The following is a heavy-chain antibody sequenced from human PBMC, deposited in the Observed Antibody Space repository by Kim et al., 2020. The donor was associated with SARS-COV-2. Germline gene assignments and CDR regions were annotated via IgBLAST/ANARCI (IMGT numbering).Heavy chain of an antibody. D-gene: IGHD3-10*01. CDR2: IYYSGST. CDR3: ASGAYLVGGVITPFAY. V-gene: IGHV4-30-4*01. CDR1: GGSISSGDYY. Sequence: SETLSLTCTVSGGSISSGDYYWSWIRQPPGKGLEWIGYIYYSGSTYYNPSLKSRVTISVDTSKNQFSLKLSSVTAADTAVYYCASGAYLVGGVITPFAYWGPGTPGTVSS. J-gene: IGHJ4*02.